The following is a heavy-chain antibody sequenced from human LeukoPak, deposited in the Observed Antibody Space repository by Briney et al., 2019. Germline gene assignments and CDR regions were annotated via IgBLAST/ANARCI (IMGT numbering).Heavy chain of an antibody. CDR2: IHSIGTT. V-gene: IGHV4-59*01. J-gene: IGHJ5*02. Sequence: SETLSLTCTVSGGSISRNYWSCIRQTPGKGLEWLGYIHSIGTTNYNPSLESRLTISIDTSKNQFSLKLTSVTAADTAVYYCATSYYGSGTYYNWFDPWGQGTLVPVSS. CDR1: GGSISRNY. CDR3: ATSYYGSGTYYNWFDP. D-gene: IGHD3-10*01.